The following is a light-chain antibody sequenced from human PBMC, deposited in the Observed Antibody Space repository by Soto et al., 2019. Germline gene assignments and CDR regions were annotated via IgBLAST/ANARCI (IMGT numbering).Light chain of an antibody. Sequence: DIVLTQSPGTLSLSPGERATLSCRASQSVSSNYLAWYQQKPGQAPRLLIHGASTRATGVPDRFSGSGSGTDFTLTISRLEPEDFAVYHCQQYGSLSWTFGQGTKVEFK. CDR1: QSVSSNY. V-gene: IGKV3-20*01. CDR3: QQYGSLSWT. J-gene: IGKJ1*01. CDR2: GAS.